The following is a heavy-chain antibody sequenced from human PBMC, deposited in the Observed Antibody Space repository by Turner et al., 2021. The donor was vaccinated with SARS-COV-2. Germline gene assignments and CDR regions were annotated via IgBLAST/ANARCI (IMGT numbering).Heavy chain of an antibody. CDR3: AGGPSAVYFDS. CDR1: GGSVDRSTYC. Sequence: QLQLRESGPGLGKPSETRSLTCTVSGGSVDRSTYCWGLIRQPPGKGLRWLESFLHREPTFYTPSLGNRVTISIEASRNLFSLRLASVTAADTDVYYCAGGPSAVYFDSWGLGTLVTVSS. D-gene: IGHD3-16*01. CDR2: FLHREPT. J-gene: IGHJ4*02. V-gene: IGHV4-39*01.